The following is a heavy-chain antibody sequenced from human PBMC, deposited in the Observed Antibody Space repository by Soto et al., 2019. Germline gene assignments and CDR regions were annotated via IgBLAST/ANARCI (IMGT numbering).Heavy chain of an antibody. Sequence: QVQLQESGPGLVKPSQTLSLTCTVSGGSISSGDYYWSWIRQPPGKGLEWIGYIYYSGSTYYNPSLKSRVTISVDTSKNQFSLKLSSVTAADTAVYYCARDIAPEYSDFWSGYHNWFDPWGQGTLVTVSS. J-gene: IGHJ5*02. CDR2: IYYSGST. CDR1: GGSISSGDYY. V-gene: IGHV4-30-4*01. CDR3: ARDIAPEYSDFWSGYHNWFDP. D-gene: IGHD3-3*01.